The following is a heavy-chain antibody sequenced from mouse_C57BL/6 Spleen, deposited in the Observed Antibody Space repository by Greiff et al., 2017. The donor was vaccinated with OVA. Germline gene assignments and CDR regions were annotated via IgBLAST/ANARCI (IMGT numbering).Heavy chain of an antibody. V-gene: IGHV1-82*01. CDR2: IYPGDGDT. J-gene: IGHJ1*03. Sequence: QVQLQQSGPELVKPGASVKISCKASGYAFSSSWMNWVKQRPGKGLEWIGRIYPGDGDTNYNGTFKGKATLTADKSYSTAYMQLSSLTSEDAAVYFCARPYYGSYFDVWGTGTTVTVSS. CDR1: GYAFSSSW. D-gene: IGHD1-1*01. CDR3: ARPYYGSYFDV.